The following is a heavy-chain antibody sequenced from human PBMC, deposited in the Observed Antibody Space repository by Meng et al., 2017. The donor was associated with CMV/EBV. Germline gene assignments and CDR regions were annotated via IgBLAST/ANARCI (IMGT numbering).Heavy chain of an antibody. J-gene: IGHJ4*02. CDR1: GGTFSTLA. CDR3: ARGGDSWYSDY. D-gene: IGHD1-26*01. V-gene: IGHV1-69*12. CDR2: IIPVCETA. Sequence: QGQLGQSATEVKQPWPSVKVSCKTSGGTFSTLAISWVRQAPGEGLEWMGGIIPVCETANYAGRFQDRVTITADDSTTTAYMELSSLRADDTALYFCARGGDSWYSDYWGQGTLVTVSS.